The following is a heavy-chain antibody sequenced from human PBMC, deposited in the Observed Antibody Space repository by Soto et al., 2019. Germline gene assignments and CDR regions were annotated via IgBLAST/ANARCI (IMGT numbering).Heavy chain of an antibody. D-gene: IGHD3-22*01. CDR1: GFTFSTYS. J-gene: IGHJ4*02. Sequence: GGSLRLSCAASGFTFSTYSMNWVRQAPGKGLEWVSYISSSSSTIYYADSVKGRFTISRDNAKNSLYLQMNSLRVEDTAVYYCARQRLFDYWGQGTLVTVSS. CDR3: ARQRLFDY. CDR2: ISSSSSTI. V-gene: IGHV3-48*01.